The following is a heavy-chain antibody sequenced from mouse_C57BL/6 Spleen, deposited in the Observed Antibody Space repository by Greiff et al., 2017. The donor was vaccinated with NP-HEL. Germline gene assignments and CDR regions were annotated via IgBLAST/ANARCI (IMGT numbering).Heavy chain of an antibody. CDR1: GFNIKDDY. V-gene: IGHV14-4*01. CDR3: TTQDRLEWYCDV. J-gene: IGHJ1*03. Sequence: VQLQQSGAELVRPGASVKLSCTASGFNIKDDYMHWVKQRPEQGLEWIGWIDPENGDTEYASKFQGKATITADTSSNTAYLQLSSLTSEDTAVYYCTTQDRLEWYCDVWGTGTTVTVSS. CDR2: IDPENGDT.